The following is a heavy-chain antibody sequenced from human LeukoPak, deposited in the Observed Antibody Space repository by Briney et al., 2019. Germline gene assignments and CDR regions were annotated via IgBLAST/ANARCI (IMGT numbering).Heavy chain of an antibody. Sequence: GGSLRLSCAASGFTFSSNAMTWVRQAPGKGLEWVSAIHGSDDNTHYADSVKGRFTISRDKSKNTLYLQMNSLRADDTAAYYCAKDLLRWSFDYWGQGTLVTVSS. D-gene: IGHD4-23*01. CDR1: GFTFSSNA. CDR2: IHGSDDNT. V-gene: IGHV3-23*01. J-gene: IGHJ4*02. CDR3: AKDLLRWSFDY.